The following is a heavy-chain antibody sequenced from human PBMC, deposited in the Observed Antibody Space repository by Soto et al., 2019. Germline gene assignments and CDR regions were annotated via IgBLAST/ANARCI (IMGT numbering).Heavy chain of an antibody. CDR2: IYYSGST. D-gene: IGHD6-13*01. CDR3: ARASVRGIAAAGTPNFDY. V-gene: IGHV4-59*01. CDR1: GGSISSYY. Sequence: SETLSLTCTVPGGSISSYYWSWIRQPPGKGLEWIGYIYYSGSTNYNPSLKSRVTISVDTSKNQFSLKLSSVTAADTAVYYCARASVRGIAAAGTPNFDYWGQGTLVTVSS. J-gene: IGHJ4*02.